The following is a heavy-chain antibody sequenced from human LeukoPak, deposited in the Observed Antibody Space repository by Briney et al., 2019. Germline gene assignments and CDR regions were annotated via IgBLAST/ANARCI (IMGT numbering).Heavy chain of an antibody. D-gene: IGHD3-22*01. CDR2: INPNSGGT. Sequence: EASVKVSCKASGYTFTGYYMHWVRQAPGQGLERMGWINPNSGGTNYAQKFQGRVTMTRDTSISTAYMELSRLRSDDTAVYYCARDSYYDSSGYAYYYYYGMDVWGQGTTVTVSS. CDR1: GYTFTGYY. V-gene: IGHV1-2*02. CDR3: ARDSYYDSSGYAYYYYYGMDV. J-gene: IGHJ6*02.